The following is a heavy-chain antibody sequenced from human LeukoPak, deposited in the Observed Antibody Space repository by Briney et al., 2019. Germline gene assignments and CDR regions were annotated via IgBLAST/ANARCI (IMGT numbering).Heavy chain of an antibody. D-gene: IGHD3-10*01. V-gene: IGHV4-39*01. CDR1: GGSISSSRNY. CDR3: ARLGDSGEFRW. J-gene: IGHJ4*02. Sequence: SETLSLTCTVSGGSISSSRNYWGWVRQPPGKSLEYMGTVYYSGSTYYNPSIKSRVTISLDTSKNQFSLKLNFVTAADTAVYYCARLGDSGEFRWWGQGTLVTASS. CDR2: VYYSGST.